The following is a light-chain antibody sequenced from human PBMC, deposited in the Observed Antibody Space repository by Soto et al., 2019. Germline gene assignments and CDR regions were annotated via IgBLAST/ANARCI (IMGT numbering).Light chain of an antibody. Sequence: DIQMTQSPSTLSASVGDRVTITCRASQSISSWLPWYQQKPGKAPKLLIYDASSLASEVPSRSSGSGSVTEFTHTISSLQRDDFATYYCQQYNSYSLYTFGQGTKLEIK. CDR2: DAS. CDR3: QQYNSYSLYT. J-gene: IGKJ2*01. V-gene: IGKV1-5*01. CDR1: QSISSW.